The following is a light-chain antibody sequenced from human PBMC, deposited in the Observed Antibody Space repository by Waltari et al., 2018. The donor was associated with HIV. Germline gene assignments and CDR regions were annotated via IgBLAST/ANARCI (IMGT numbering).Light chain of an antibody. CDR1: KLGDKY. Sequence: SYELTQPHSVSVSPGQTASSTYSGDKLGDKYVCWYQQKPGPSPVLLIYADSRRPSGIPERFSGSKSGNTATLTIRGTQAMDEADYYCRAWDSSTVVFGGGTKLTVL. V-gene: IGLV3-1*01. CDR2: ADS. CDR3: RAWDSSTVV. J-gene: IGLJ2*01.